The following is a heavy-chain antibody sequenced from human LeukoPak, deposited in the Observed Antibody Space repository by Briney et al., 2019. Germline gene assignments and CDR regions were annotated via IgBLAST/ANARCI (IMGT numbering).Heavy chain of an antibody. CDR1: GFTFSSYG. CDR2: IWYDGSNK. Sequence: PGGSLRLSCAASGFTFSSYGMHWVRQAPGKGLEWVAVIWYDGSNKYYADSVKGRFTISRDNAKNSLYLQMNSLRAEDTAVYYCARESPFDWLYFDYWGQGTLVTVSS. CDR3: ARESPFDWLYFDY. D-gene: IGHD3-9*01. J-gene: IGHJ4*02. V-gene: IGHV3-33*01.